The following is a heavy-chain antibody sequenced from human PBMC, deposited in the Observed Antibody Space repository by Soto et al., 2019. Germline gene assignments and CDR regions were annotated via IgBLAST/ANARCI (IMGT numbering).Heavy chain of an antibody. Sequence: PGGSLRLSCAASGFTFSSYSIHWVRQAPCKGLEWVAVISYDGINKYYADSVKGRFTISRDNSKNTLYLQMNSLRAEDTAVYYCARDGPVLRFLAWLLDYWGQGTLVTVSS. J-gene: IGHJ4*02. V-gene: IGHV3-30-3*01. CDR3: ARDGPVLRFLAWLLDY. CDR1: GFTFSSYS. CDR2: ISYDGINK. D-gene: IGHD3-3*01.